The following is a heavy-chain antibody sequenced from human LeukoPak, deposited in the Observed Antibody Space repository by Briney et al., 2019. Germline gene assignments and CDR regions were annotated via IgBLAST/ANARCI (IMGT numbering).Heavy chain of an antibody. CDR3: AREIQVGTFDV. CDR2: IWYDGSKE. V-gene: IGHV3-33*01. CDR1: GFTFRTYG. J-gene: IGHJ3*01. Sequence: GGSLRLSCAASGFTFRTYGFHWVRRAPGKGLEWVAVIWYDGSKEYYTDSVKGRFTISKDNSKNTVYLRMDSLRADDTALYYCAREIQVGTFDVWGQGTMVTVSS. D-gene: IGHD5-18*01.